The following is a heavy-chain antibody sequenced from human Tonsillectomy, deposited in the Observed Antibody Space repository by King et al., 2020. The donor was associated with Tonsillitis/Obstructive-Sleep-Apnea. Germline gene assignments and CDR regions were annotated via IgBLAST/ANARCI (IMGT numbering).Heavy chain of an antibody. CDR3: ARDLWNQKWGYCSGGSCYSKLGY. CDR2: IIPIFGTA. CDR1: GGTFSSYA. Sequence: QLVQSGAEVKKPGSSVKVSCKASGGTFSSYAISWVRQAPGQGLEWMGGIIPIFGTANYAQKFQGRVTITADESTSTAYMELSSLRSEDTAVYYCARDLWNQKWGYCSGGSCYSKLGYWGQGALVTVSS. V-gene: IGHV1-69*12. J-gene: IGHJ4*02. D-gene: IGHD2-15*01.